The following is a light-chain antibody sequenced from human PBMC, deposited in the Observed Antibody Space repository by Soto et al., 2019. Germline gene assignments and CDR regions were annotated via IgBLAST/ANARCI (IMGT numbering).Light chain of an antibody. CDR2: KAS. J-gene: IGKJ1*01. V-gene: IGKV1-5*03. Sequence: IQMTQSPSTLPASVGDRVTITCRASQSISSWLAWYQQKPGKAPKLLIYKASTLESGVPSRFSGSGSGTEFTLTISSLQPDDFATYYCQQYNTYWTFGQGTKVEIK. CDR3: QQYNTYWT. CDR1: QSISSW.